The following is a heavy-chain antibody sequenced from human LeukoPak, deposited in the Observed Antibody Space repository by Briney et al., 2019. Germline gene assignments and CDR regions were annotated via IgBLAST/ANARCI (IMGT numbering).Heavy chain of an antibody. CDR1: GFTFSSYA. D-gene: IGHD3-10*01. J-gene: IGHJ6*03. CDR3: ARDYYGSGYMDV. CDR2: ISYDGSNK. Sequence: GGSLRLSCAASGFTFSSYAMHWVRQAPGKGLEWVAVISYDGSNKYYADSVKGRFTISRDNSKNTLYLQMNSLRAEDTAVYYCARDYYGSGYMDVWGKGTTVTVSS. V-gene: IGHV3-30*04.